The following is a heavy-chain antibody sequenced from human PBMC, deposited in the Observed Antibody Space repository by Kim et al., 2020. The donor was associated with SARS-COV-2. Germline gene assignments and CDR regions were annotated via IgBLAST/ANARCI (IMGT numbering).Heavy chain of an antibody. V-gene: IGHV1-3*01. Sequence: ASVKVSCKASGYTFTSYAMHWVRQAPGQRLEWMGWINAGNGNTKYSQKFQGRVTITRDTSASTAYMELSSLRSEDTAVYYCARIPHRLNYDFWSGYDTIFDYWGQGTLVTVSS. D-gene: IGHD3-3*01. J-gene: IGHJ4*02. CDR2: INAGNGNT. CDR1: GYTFTSYA. CDR3: ARIPHRLNYDFWSGYDTIFDY.